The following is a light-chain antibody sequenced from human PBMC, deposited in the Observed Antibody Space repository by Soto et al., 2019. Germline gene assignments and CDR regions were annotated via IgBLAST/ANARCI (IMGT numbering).Light chain of an antibody. J-gene: IGKJ1*01. V-gene: IGKV3-15*01. CDR1: QSVGNN. CDR2: GAS. CDR3: QQCDDWPRT. Sequence: EIVMTQSPATLSVSPGERATLSCRASQSVGNNVAWYQQKPGQTPRLLIHGASTRAAGIPARFSGSGSGTEFTLTISSLQSEDFAVYYCQQCDDWPRTFGQGTKVDI.